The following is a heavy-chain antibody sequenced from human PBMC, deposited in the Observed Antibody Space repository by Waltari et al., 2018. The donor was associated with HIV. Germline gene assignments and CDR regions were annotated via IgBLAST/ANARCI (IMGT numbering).Heavy chain of an antibody. J-gene: IGHJ6*02. Sequence: QVQLVQSGAEVKKPGASVKVSCKAFGCTFTSYDINWVRQATGKGLEWIGLQNPDIGNTGNAKKFQGRVTMTRTTSITAAYMELSGLRSEDTAVYYCARRASSWYENRENYFYGMDVWGQGTTVTVSS. CDR1: GCTFTSYD. D-gene: IGHD6-13*01. V-gene: IGHV1-8*01. CDR3: ARRASSWYENRENYFYGMDV. CDR2: QNPDIGNT.